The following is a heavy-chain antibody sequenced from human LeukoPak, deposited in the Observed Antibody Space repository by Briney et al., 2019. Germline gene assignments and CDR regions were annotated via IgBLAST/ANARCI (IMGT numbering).Heavy chain of an antibody. CDR3: AKDLYGSGWTPDY. V-gene: IGHV3-30*02. D-gene: IGHD6-19*01. CDR2: IRFDGSVK. J-gene: IGHJ4*01. CDR1: GFTFSSYG. Sequence: GGSLRLSCAASGFTFSSYGIHWVRQAPGKGLEWVAFIRFDGSVKYYADSVKGRFTISRDSSKNTLYLLMNNVRAEDTAVYYCAKDLYGSGWTPDYWGHGTLLTVSS.